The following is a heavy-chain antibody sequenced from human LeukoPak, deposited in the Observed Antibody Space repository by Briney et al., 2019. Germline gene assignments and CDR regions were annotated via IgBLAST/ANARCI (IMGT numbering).Heavy chain of an antibody. Sequence: SETLSLTCTVSGGSISSYYWSWIRQPPGKGLEWIGYIYYSGSTNYNPSLKSRVTISVDTSKNQFSLKLSSVTAADTAVYYCARRPYYYYYMDVWGKGTTVTVSS. CDR1: GGSISSYY. V-gene: IGHV4-59*08. J-gene: IGHJ6*03. CDR3: ARRPYYYYYMDV. CDR2: IYYSGST.